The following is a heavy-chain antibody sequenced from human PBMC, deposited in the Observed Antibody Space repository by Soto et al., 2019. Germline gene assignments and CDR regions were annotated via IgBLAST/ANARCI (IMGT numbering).Heavy chain of an antibody. CDR1: GFTFSDYY. CDR3: ARDFGLYGDAPVPDY. D-gene: IGHD4-17*01. Sequence: GESLKISCAASGFTFSDYYMSWIRQAPGKGLEWVSYISSSGSTIYYADSAKGRFTISRDNAKNSLYLQMNSLRAEDTAVYYCARDFGLYGDAPVPDYWGQGTLVTVSS. CDR2: ISSSGSTI. V-gene: IGHV3-11*01. J-gene: IGHJ4*02.